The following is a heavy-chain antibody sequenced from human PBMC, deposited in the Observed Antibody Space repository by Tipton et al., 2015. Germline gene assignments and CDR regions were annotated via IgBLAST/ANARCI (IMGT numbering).Heavy chain of an antibody. V-gene: IGHV4-39*07. J-gene: IGHJ6*02. CDR3: ARDSPFGGMGV. CDR2: IYSSGNI. D-gene: IGHD3-3*01. CDR1: GGSISSSSYY. Sequence: TLSLTCTVSGGSISSSSYYWGWIRQPPGKGLEWIGTIYSSGNIYYNPSLESRVSISVDTSKNQFSLKLSSVTAADTAVYYCARDSPFGGMGVWGQGTTVAVS.